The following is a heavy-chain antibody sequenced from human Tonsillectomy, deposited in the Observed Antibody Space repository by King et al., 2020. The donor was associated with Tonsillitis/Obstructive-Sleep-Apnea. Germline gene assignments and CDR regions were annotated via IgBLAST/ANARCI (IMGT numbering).Heavy chain of an antibody. D-gene: IGHD3-3*01. CDR3: AKGPIFGVVIYYFDY. CDR1: GFTFSSYA. V-gene: IGHV3-23*04. CDR2: MSGSGGST. Sequence: VQLVESGGGLVQPGGSLRLSCTASGFTFSSYAMSWVRQAPGKGLEWVSAMSGSGGSTYYADFVKGRFTISRDNSKNTLYLQMNSLRAEDTAVYYCAKGPIFGVVIYYFDYWGQGTLVTVSS. J-gene: IGHJ4*02.